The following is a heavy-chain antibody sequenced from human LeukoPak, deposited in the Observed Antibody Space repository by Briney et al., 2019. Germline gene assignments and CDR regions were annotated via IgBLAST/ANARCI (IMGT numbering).Heavy chain of an antibody. V-gene: IGHV1-69*13. Sequence: SAKVSCKAPGGTFSSYAISWVRQAPGQGLEWMGGIIPIFGTANYAQKFQGRVTVTADESTSTAYMELSSLRSEDTAVYYCARSLWSGYQNFDYWGQGTLVTVSS. J-gene: IGHJ4*02. CDR1: GGTFSSYA. D-gene: IGHD3-3*01. CDR3: ARSLWSGYQNFDY. CDR2: IIPIFGTA.